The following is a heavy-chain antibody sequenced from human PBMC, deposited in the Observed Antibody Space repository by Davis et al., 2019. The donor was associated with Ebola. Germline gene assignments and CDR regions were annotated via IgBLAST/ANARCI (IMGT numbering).Heavy chain of an antibody. J-gene: IGHJ4*02. Sequence: PGGSLRLSCTDSVITFSSYAMTWVRQAPGKGLEWVSAISGSGGSTYYADSVKGRFTISRDNSKNTLYLQMNSLRAEDTAVYYCARDTQWLVPFDYWGQGTLVTVSS. V-gene: IGHV3-23*01. D-gene: IGHD6-19*01. CDR2: ISGSGGST. CDR1: VITFSSYA. CDR3: ARDTQWLVPFDY.